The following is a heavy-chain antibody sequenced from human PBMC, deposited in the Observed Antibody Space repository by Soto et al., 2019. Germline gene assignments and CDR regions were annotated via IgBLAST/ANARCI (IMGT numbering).Heavy chain of an antibody. CDR2: IVVGSGNT. J-gene: IGHJ6*02. V-gene: IGHV1-58*01. D-gene: IGHD5-12*01. CDR1: GFTFTSSA. Sequence: SVKVSCKASGFTFTSSAVQWVRQARGQRLEWIGWIVVGSGNTNYAQKFQERVTITRDMSTSTAYMELSSLRSEDTAVYYCAADRDIVATIPRFYYYQGMDVWGQGTTVTVS. CDR3: AADRDIVATIPRFYYYQGMDV.